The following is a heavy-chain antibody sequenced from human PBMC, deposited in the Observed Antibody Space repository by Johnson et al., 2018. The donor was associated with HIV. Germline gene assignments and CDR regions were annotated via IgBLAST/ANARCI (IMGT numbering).Heavy chain of an antibody. CDR3: TTKIPHYYDSSGYYYNVFDL. CDR1: GFTFSDYG. CDR2: IWYGGTT. V-gene: IGHV3-33*01. D-gene: IGHD3-22*01. J-gene: IGHJ3*01. Sequence: QVQLVESGGGVVQPGRYLRLSCAASGFTFSDYGMHWVRQAPGKGLEWVAVIWYGGTTDSAAPVKGRFTISRDDSKSMVYLQMNSLKTEDTAVYYCTTKIPHYYDSSGYYYNVFDLWGQGTMVTVSS.